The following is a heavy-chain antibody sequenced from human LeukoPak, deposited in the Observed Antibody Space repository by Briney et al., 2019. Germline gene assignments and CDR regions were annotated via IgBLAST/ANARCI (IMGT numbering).Heavy chain of an antibody. J-gene: IGHJ4*02. CDR2: IPYDGSNK. CDR3: AYMSSDY. D-gene: IGHD2-2*02. CDR1: GFTFSSHG. V-gene: IGHV3-30*03. Sequence: GRSLRLSCAASGFTFSSHGMHWVRQAPGKGLEWVAVIPYDGSNKYYADSVKGRFPISRDNSKNTLYLQMNSLRAEDAAVYYCAYMSSDYWGQGTLVTVSS.